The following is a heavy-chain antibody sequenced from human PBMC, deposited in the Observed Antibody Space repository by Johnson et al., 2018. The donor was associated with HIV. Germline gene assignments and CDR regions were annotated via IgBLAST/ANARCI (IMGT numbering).Heavy chain of an antibody. V-gene: IGHV3-20*04. CDR1: GFTFDEYD. CDR2: IHWNSGSI. J-gene: IGHJ3*02. Sequence: VQLVESGGGVARPGGSLRLSCEASGFTFDEYDMSWVRQAPGKGLEWVSGIHWNSGSIGYADSVKGRFTISRDNAKNSLYLQMNSLRAEDTALYYCAKDLRSVNLDAFDIWGQGTMVTVSS. D-gene: IGHD5/OR15-5a*01. CDR3: AKDLRSVNLDAFDI.